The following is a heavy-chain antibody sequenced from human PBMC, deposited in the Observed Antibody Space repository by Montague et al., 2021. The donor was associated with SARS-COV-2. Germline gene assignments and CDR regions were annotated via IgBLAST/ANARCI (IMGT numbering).Heavy chain of an antibody. Sequence: TLSLTCTVSGGSISSGSYYWSWIRQPAGKGLEWIGRIYTSGSTNYSPSLKGRVTISVDTSKNQFSLKLSSVTAADTAVYYCARADFWSGYLYFDYWGQGTLVTVSS. CDR3: ARADFWSGYLYFDY. V-gene: IGHV4-61*02. CDR2: IYTSGST. J-gene: IGHJ4*02. D-gene: IGHD3-3*01. CDR1: GGSISSGSYY.